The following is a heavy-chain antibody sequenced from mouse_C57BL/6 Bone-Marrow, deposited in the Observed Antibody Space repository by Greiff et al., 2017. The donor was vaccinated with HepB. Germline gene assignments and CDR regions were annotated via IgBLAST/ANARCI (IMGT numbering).Heavy chain of an antibody. CDR3: ARQTTVVATPFAY. D-gene: IGHD1-1*01. CDR2: ISSGGSYT. Sequence: VQLKESGGDLVKPGGSLKLSCAASGFTFSSYGMSWVRQTPDKRLEWVATISSGGSYTYYPDSVKGRFTISRDNAKNTLYLQMSSLKSEDTAMYYCARQTTVVATPFAYWGQGTLVTVSA. V-gene: IGHV5-6*01. CDR1: GFTFSSYG. J-gene: IGHJ3*01.